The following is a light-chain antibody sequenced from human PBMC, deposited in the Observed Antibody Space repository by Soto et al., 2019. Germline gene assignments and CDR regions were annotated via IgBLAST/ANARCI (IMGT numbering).Light chain of an antibody. CDR3: QQYKSLYT. CDR1: QSISSW. V-gene: IGKV1-5*03. J-gene: IGKJ2*01. Sequence: DIQMTQSPSTLSASVGDRVTITCRASQSISSWLAWYQQKPGKAPKLLIYKASSLESGVPSRFSGRVSGTEFTLTISSLQPDDFATYYCQQYKSLYTFGQGTKLEIK. CDR2: KAS.